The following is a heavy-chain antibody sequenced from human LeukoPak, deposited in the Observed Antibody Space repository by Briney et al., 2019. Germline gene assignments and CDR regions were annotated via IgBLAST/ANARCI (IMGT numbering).Heavy chain of an antibody. Sequence: PSETLSLTCAVYGGSFSGYYWSWIRQPPGKGLEWIGEINHSGSTNYNLSLKSRVTISVDTSKNQFSLKLSSVTAADTAVYYCARERRGATYYYGSGSRYYFDYWGQGTLVTVSS. CDR3: ARERRGATYYYGSGSRYYFDY. CDR2: INHSGST. D-gene: IGHD3-10*01. V-gene: IGHV4-34*01. J-gene: IGHJ4*02. CDR1: GGSFSGYY.